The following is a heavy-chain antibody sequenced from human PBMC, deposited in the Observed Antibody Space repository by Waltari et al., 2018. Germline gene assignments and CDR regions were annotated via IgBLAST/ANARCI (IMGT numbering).Heavy chain of an antibody. Sequence: EVQLVESGGGLVQPGGSLRLSCAASGFTLSSYWMSGVRKAPGKGLGWVANIMTDGSEEYYVDSVRGRFTISRDNAKNSLFLQMNSLRPEDTAVYYCARDQWFAFDIWGQGTMVTVSS. V-gene: IGHV3-7*01. CDR1: GFTLSSYW. J-gene: IGHJ3*02. CDR3: ARDQWFAFDI. D-gene: IGHD3-22*01. CDR2: IMTDGSEE.